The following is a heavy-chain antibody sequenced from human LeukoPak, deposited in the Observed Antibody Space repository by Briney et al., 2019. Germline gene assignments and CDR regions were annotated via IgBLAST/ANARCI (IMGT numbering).Heavy chain of an antibody. D-gene: IGHD5-12*01. V-gene: IGHV4-59*01. CDR1: GDSFSDYY. CDR3: ARAMRWTSGPIELGWFDR. J-gene: IGHJ5*02. Sequence: SETLSLTCNFSGDSFSDYYWTWIRWPPGGRLEWIGHVYFRGTTKYNPSLKNRVSISVDTSKNQVYLTLSSVTPADTAVYYCARAMRWTSGPIELGWFDRWGQGTRVIVSS. CDR2: VYFRGTT.